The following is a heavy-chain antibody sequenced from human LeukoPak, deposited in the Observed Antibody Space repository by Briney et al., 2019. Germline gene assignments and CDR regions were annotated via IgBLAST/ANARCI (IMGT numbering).Heavy chain of an antibody. CDR2: IKQDGSEK. CDR1: GFTFSRYW. Sequence: PGGSLRLSCAASGFTFSRYWMSWVRQAPGKGLEWVANIKQDGSEKYYVDSVKGRFTISRDNSKNTLYLQMNSLRAEDTAVYYCAKGHGSGTYWLFDDWGQGTLVTVSS. CDR3: AKGHGSGTYWLFDD. J-gene: IGHJ4*02. D-gene: IGHD3-10*01. V-gene: IGHV3-7*03.